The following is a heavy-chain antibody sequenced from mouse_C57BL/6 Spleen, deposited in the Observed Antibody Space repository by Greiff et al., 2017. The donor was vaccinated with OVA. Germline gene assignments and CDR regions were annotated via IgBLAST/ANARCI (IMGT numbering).Heavy chain of an antibody. D-gene: IGHD4-1*01. CDR1: GFTFSDYG. J-gene: IGHJ4*01. Sequence: EVKLVESGGGLVKPGGSLKLSCAASGFTFSDYGMHWVRQGPEKGLEWVAYISSGSSTIYYADTVKGRFTISRDNAKSTLFLQMTSLRSEDTAMYFCARGLGRGFALDYWGQGTSVTVAS. CDR2: ISSGSSTI. V-gene: IGHV5-17*01. CDR3: ARGLGRGFALDY.